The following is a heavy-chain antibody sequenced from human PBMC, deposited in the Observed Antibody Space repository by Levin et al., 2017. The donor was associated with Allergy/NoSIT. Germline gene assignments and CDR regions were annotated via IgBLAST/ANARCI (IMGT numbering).Heavy chain of an antibody. CDR1: GFTFSNYH. CDR2: ISTGSSYI. Sequence: SCAASGFTFSNYHMNWVRQAPGKGLEWVSSISTGSSYIYYADSMKGRFTISRDNAQNSLYLQMNSLRAEDTAVYYCARDSRYCTSTSCYDPVDYWGQGTLVTVSS. V-gene: IGHV3-21*01. D-gene: IGHD2-2*01. CDR3: ARDSRYCTSTSCYDPVDY. J-gene: IGHJ4*02.